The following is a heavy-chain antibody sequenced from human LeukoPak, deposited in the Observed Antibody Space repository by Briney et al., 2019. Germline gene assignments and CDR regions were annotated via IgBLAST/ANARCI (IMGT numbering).Heavy chain of an antibody. CDR2: IYHSGST. CDR1: GGSISSSNW. V-gene: IGHV4-4*02. J-gene: IGHJ4*02. Sequence: PSETLSLTCAVSGGSISSSNWWSWVRQPPGKGLEWIGEIYHSGSTNYNPSLKSRVTISVDTSKNQFSLKLSSVTAADTAVYYCASLSSYYFDYWGQGTLVTVSS. D-gene: IGHD6-13*01. CDR3: ASLSSYYFDY.